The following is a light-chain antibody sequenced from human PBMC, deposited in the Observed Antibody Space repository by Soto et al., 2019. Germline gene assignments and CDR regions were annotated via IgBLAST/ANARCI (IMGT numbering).Light chain of an antibody. CDR2: AAS. J-gene: IGKJ3*01. V-gene: IGKV1-8*01. Sequence: AIRMTQSPSSLSASTGDRVTITCRASQGISSYLAWYQQKPGQAPTLLIYAASTLQSGVPSRFSGSGSGTDFTLTISCLQSEDFATYYCQQYYSYPCTFGPGTKVDIK. CDR3: QQYYSYPCT. CDR1: QGISSY.